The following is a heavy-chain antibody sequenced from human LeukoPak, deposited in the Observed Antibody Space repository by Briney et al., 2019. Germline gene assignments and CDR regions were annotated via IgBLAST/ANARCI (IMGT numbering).Heavy chain of an antibody. Sequence: SETLSLTCTVSGGSISGSIYYWGWIRQPPGKGLEWIGGINYSGTTYYNRSLKSRVTISVDTSKNQFSLKLSSVTGADTGVYYCARAGVTAAYFFDYWGQGTLVTVSS. CDR2: INYSGTT. CDR3: ARAGVTAAYFFDY. D-gene: IGHD2-2*01. J-gene: IGHJ4*02. V-gene: IGHV4-39*07. CDR1: GGSISGSIYY.